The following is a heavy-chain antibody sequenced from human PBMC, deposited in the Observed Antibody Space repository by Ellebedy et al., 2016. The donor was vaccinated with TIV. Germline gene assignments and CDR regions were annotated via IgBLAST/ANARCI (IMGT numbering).Heavy chain of an antibody. CDR3: ARQGAFMTTGA. CDR2: IYPGDSYT. V-gene: IGHV5-51*01. D-gene: IGHD4-17*01. Sequence: GESLKISCKGSGYSFSSYWIGWVRQMPGKGLEWMGIIYPGDSYTNYSPSFQGHVTISADKSISTAYLQWSSLKASDTAMYYCARQGAFMTTGAWGQGTLVTVSS. J-gene: IGHJ5*02. CDR1: GYSFSSYW.